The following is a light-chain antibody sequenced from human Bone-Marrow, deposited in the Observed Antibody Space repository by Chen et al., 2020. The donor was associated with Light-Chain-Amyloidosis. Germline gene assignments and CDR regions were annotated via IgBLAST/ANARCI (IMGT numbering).Light chain of an antibody. CDR3: QVWDRSSDRPV. J-gene: IGLJ3*02. V-gene: IGLV3-21*02. CDR1: NIGSTS. CDR2: DDS. Sequence: SYVLTQPSSVSVAPGQTATIACGGNNIGSTSVHWYQQPPGQAPLLVVYDDSYRPSGIPERLAGSNSGHTATLTISRVEAGDEADYYGQVWDRSSDRPVFGGGTKLTVL.